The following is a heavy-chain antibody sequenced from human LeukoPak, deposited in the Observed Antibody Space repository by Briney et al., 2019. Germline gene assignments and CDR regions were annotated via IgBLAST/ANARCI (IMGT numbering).Heavy chain of an antibody. V-gene: IGHV1-69*06. Sequence: SVKVSCKASGDTFRGSAISWVRQAPGEALEWMGVIIPVFGTSRYAQNFQGRVTITADTSTSTAYMELSSLRSEDTAVYYCARDLYSRRMDYYGSGSYFAYWGQGTLVTVSS. CDR1: GDTFRGSA. CDR3: ARDLYSRRMDYYGSGSYFAY. CDR2: IIPVFGTS. J-gene: IGHJ4*02. D-gene: IGHD3-10*01.